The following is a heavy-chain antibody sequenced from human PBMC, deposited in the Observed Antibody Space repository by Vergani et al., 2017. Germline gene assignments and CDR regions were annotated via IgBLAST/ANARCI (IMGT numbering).Heavy chain of an antibody. CDR1: GGSISSYY. Sequence: QVQLQESGPGLVKPSETLSLTCTVSGGSISSYYWSWIRQPPGKGLEWIGYIYYSGSTNYNPSLKSRVTISVDTSKNLFSPKLSSVTAADTAEYYCAEGSSWNPPYYWGQGILVTVSS. D-gene: IGHD1-1*01. CDR2: IYYSGST. J-gene: IGHJ4*02. V-gene: IGHV4-59*01. CDR3: AEGSSWNPPYY.